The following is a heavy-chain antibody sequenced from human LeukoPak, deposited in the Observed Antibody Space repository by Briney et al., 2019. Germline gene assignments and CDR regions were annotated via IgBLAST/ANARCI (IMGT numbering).Heavy chain of an antibody. CDR3: ATSSGYGFLFEY. CDR2: FDSEDGET. D-gene: IGHD3-22*01. V-gene: IGHV1-24*01. Sequence: ASVKVSCKVSGYTLSDLSMNWVRQAPGKGLEWMGGFDSEDGETIYAQNFQGRVTITEDTSKDTAYMEVRSLRSEDTAVYYCATSSGYGFLFEYWGQGTLVTVSS. CDR1: GYTLSDLS. J-gene: IGHJ4*02.